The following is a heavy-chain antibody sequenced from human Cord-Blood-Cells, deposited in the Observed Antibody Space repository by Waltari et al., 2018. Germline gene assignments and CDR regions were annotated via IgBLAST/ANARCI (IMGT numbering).Heavy chain of an antibody. V-gene: IGHV3-7*01. Sequence: EVQLVESGGGLVQPGGSLRLSCAASGFTFSSYWMSWVRQAPGRGRGWGANIKKDGREKYYVDSVKGRFTISRDNAKNSLYLQMNSLRAEDTAVYYCARIRIVRAFDIWGQGTMVTVSS. CDR2: IKKDGREK. D-gene: IGHD6-6*01. J-gene: IGHJ3*02. CDR3: ARIRIVRAFDI. CDR1: GFTFSSYW.